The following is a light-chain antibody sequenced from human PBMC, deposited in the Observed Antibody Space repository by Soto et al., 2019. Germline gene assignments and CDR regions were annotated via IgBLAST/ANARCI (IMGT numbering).Light chain of an antibody. CDR1: QSVSSYY. V-gene: IGKV3-20*01. CDR3: HLRET. CDR2: AAS. J-gene: IGKJ1*01. Sequence: VVTQAPGTVSLSPGERATLSCRASQSVSSYYLAWYQQKPGQAPRLLIYAASSRATGIPDRFSGGGSGTDFTLTISNLEPEDFAVYYCHLRETFGQGTKVDIK.